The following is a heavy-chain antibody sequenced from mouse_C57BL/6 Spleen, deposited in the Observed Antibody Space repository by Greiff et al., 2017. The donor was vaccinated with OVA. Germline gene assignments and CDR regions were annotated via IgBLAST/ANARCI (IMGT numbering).Heavy chain of an antibody. CDR3: ARGDDYDHYFDY. CDR1: GYTFTTYP. Sequence: QVQLKESGAELVKPGASVKMSCKASGYTFTTYPIEWMKQNHGKSLEWIGNFHPYNDDTKYNEKFKGKATLTVEKSSSTVYLELSRLTSDDSAVYYCARGDDYDHYFDYWGQGTTLTVSS. J-gene: IGHJ2*01. V-gene: IGHV1-47*01. CDR2: FHPYNDDT. D-gene: IGHD2-4*01.